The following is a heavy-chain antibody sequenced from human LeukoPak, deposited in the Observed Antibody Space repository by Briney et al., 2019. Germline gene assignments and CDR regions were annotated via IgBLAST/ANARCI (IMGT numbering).Heavy chain of an antibody. CDR1: GFTFSSFN. CDR2: ISSTSSLI. Sequence: GGSLSLSCAASGFTFSSFNMNWVRQAPGKGLEWVSSISSTSSLIWYADSLKGRFTISRDNATNSLYLQMDSLRAEDTAVYYCARYNSGWNDYWGQGTLVTVSS. CDR3: ARYNSGWNDY. V-gene: IGHV3-21*01. D-gene: IGHD6-19*01. J-gene: IGHJ4*02.